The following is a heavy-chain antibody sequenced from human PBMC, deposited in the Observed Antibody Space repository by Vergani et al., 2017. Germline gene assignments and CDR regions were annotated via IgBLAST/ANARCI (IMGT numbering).Heavy chain of an antibody. Sequence: QVQLVESGGGVVQPGRSLRLSCAASGFTFSSYGMHWVRQAPGKGLEWVAVIWYDGSNKYYADSVKGRFTISRDNSKNTLYLQMNSLRAEDTAVYYCAREGYYYDGSGYXMVYWGQGTLVTVSS. V-gene: IGHV3-33*01. CDR1: GFTFSSYG. J-gene: IGHJ4*02. D-gene: IGHD3-22*01. CDR2: IWYDGSNK. CDR3: AREGYYYDGSGYXMVY.